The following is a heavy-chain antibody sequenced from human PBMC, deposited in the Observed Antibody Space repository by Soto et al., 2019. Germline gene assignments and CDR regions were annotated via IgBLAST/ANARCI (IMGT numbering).Heavy chain of an antibody. CDR3: VRSGTSSGRFSDY. CDR1: GYTFTSYW. J-gene: IGHJ4*02. D-gene: IGHD2-15*01. V-gene: IGHV5-51*01. CDR2: IYPSDSDI. Sequence: GESLKISCKGSGYTFTSYWIGWVRQMPGEGLEWMGVIYPSDSDIRYSPSFQGKVTISADKSITTAYLQWGSLKAADTAMYYCVRSGTSSGRFSDYWGQGTLVTVSS.